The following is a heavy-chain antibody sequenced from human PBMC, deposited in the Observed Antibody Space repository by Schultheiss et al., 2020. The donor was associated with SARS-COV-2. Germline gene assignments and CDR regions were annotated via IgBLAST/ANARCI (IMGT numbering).Heavy chain of an antibody. Sequence: GSLRLSCAVYGGSFSGYYWSWIRQPPGKGLEWVGYINYSGSIDYNPSLKSRVTISVDTSKNQFSLKLTSVTAADTAVYYCARDSYDILTGPLGMDVWGQGTTVTVSS. J-gene: IGHJ6*02. CDR2: INYSGSI. CDR3: ARDSYDILTGPLGMDV. D-gene: IGHD3-9*01. CDR1: GGSFSGYY. V-gene: IGHV4-59*01.